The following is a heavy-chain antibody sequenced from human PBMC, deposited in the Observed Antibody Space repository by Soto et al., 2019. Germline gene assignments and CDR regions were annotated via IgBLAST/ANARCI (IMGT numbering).Heavy chain of an antibody. D-gene: IGHD3-10*01. CDR2: ISGSGGST. CDR1: GFTFSSYA. J-gene: IGHJ6*03. Sequence: PGGSLRLSCAASGFTFSSYAMSWVRQAPGKGLEWVSAISGSGGSTYYADSVKGRFTISRDNSKNTLYLQMNSLRAEDTAVYYCAKAFRYYYYYYMDVWGKGTTVTVSS. CDR3: AKAFRYYYYYYMDV. V-gene: IGHV3-23*01.